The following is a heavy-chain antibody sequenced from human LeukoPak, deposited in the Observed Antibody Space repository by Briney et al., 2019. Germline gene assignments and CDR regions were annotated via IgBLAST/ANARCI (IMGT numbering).Heavy chain of an antibody. Sequence: ASVKVSCKASGYTFTSYDINWVRQATGQGLEWMGWMNPNSGNTGYAQKFQGRVTITADESTSTAYMELSSLRSEDTAVYYCARDLGYYGSGSLDYWGQGALVTVSS. D-gene: IGHD3-10*01. J-gene: IGHJ4*02. CDR1: GYTFTSYD. V-gene: IGHV1-8*01. CDR2: MNPNSGNT. CDR3: ARDLGYYGSGSLDY.